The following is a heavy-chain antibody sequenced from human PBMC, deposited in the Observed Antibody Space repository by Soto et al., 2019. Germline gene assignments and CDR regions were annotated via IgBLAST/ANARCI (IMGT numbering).Heavy chain of an antibody. CDR1: GFIFSSYG. D-gene: IGHD2-15*01. J-gene: IGHJ4*02. CDR2: ISYEGSHT. Sequence: QVQLVESGGGVVQPGRSLRLSCAASGFIFSSYGMHWVRQAPGKGLEWVAVISYEGSHTYYADSVKGRFTITRDNSKNTLYLQMNSLRPEDTAVYYCAKEVHCGCGSCSWSEGFDYWGQGTLLTVSS. V-gene: IGHV3-30*18. CDR3: AKEVHCGCGSCSWSEGFDY.